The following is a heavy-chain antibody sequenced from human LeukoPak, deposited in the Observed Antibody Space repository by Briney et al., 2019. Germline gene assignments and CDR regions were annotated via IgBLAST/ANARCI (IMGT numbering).Heavy chain of an antibody. CDR3: ARAKWELYTFDY. Sequence: ASVKVSCKASGYTFTSYAMHWVRQAPGQRLEWMGWINAGNGNTKYSQKFQGRVTITRDTSASTAYMELSSLRSEDTAVYYCARAKWELYTFDYWGQGTLVTVSS. V-gene: IGHV1-3*01. J-gene: IGHJ4*02. CDR2: INAGNGNT. CDR1: GYTFTSYA. D-gene: IGHD1-26*01.